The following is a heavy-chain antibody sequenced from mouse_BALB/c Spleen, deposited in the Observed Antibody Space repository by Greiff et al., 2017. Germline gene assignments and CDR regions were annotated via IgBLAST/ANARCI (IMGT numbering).Heavy chain of an antibody. CDR2: ISYSGST. CDR3: ARASVVEAMDY. Sequence: EVQLQQSGPGLVKPSQSLSLTCTVTGYSITSDYAWNWIRQFPGNKLEWMGYISYSGSTSYNPSLKSRISITRDTSKNQFFLQLNSVTTEDTATYYCARASVVEAMDYWGQGTSVTVSS. D-gene: IGHD1-1*01. CDR1: GYSITSDYA. V-gene: IGHV3-2*02. J-gene: IGHJ4*01.